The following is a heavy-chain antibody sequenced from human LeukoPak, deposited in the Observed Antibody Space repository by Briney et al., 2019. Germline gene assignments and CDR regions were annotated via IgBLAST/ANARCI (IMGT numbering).Heavy chain of an antibody. D-gene: IGHD2-21*02. CDR2: IRYDGSNK. CDR3: AKDHRAYCGGDCVDFDY. Sequence: GGSLRLSCAASGFTFSSYGMHWVRQAPGKGLEWVAFIRYDGSNKYYADSVKGRFTISRDNSKNTLYLQMNSLRAADTAVYYCAKDHRAYCGGDCVDFDYWGQGTLVTVSS. CDR1: GFTFSSYG. V-gene: IGHV3-30*02. J-gene: IGHJ4*02.